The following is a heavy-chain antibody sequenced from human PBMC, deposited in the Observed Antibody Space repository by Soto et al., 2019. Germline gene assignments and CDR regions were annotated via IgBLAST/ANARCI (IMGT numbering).Heavy chain of an antibody. CDR2: ISYDGSNK. V-gene: IGHV3-30-3*01. CDR1: GFTFSSYA. D-gene: IGHD4-17*01. CDR3: AGGYGGNQSDY. J-gene: IGHJ4*02. Sequence: QVQLVESGGGVVQPGRSLRVSCAASGFTFSSYAMHWVRQAPGKGLEWVAVISYDGSNKYYADSVKGRFTISRDNSKNTLYLQVNSLRAEDTAVYYCAGGYGGNQSDYWGQGTLVTVSS.